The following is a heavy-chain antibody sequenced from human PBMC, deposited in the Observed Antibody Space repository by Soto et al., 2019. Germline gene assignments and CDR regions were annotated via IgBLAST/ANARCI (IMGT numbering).Heavy chain of an antibody. V-gene: IGHV1-69*12. D-gene: IGHD5-18*01. J-gene: IGHJ4*02. CDR1: GGTFSTYA. CDR2: IIPMFGTA. Sequence: QVQLVQSGAEVKKPESSVKVSCKAPGGTFSTYAIRWVRQAPGQGLEWMGGIIPMFGTANYAHRFQDRVTITADESTNTVYMELSSLRSEDTAVYFCASGIQLWLRRINNGYSGWGQGTLVTVSS. CDR3: ASGIQLWLRRINNGYSG.